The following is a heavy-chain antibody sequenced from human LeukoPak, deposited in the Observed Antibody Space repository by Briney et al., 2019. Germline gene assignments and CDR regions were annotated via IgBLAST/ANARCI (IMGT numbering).Heavy chain of an antibody. CDR3: ASGFSYYYGSVTNPFDY. V-gene: IGHV3-33*01. D-gene: IGHD3-10*01. CDR2: IWYDGSNK. CDR1: GFTFSSYG. J-gene: IGHJ4*02. Sequence: GGSLRLSCAASGFTFSSYGMHWVRQAPGKGLEWVAVIWYDGSNKYYADSVKGRFTISRDNSKNTLYLQMNSLRAEDTAVYYCASGFSYYYGSVTNPFDYWGQGTLVTVSS.